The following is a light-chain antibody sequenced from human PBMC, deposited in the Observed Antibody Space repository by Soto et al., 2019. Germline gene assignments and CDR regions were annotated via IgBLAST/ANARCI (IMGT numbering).Light chain of an antibody. Sequence: EIVLTQSPGTLSLSPGERATLSCRASQSISSSYLAWYQQKPGQAPRLLIYGASSRATGIPDRFSGSGSGTDFTLTISRLEPEDFAVYYCQQYNNWLSLTFGGGTKVHIK. CDR1: QSISSSY. CDR3: QQYNNWLSLT. V-gene: IGKV3-20*01. CDR2: GAS. J-gene: IGKJ4*01.